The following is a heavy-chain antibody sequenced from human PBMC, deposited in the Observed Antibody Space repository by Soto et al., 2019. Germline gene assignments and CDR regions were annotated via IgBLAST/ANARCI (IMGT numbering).Heavy chain of an antibody. Sequence: ETLSLTCAVYGGSFSGYYWGWVRQSPGKGLEWIESIYYSGSTHYNPSLKSRVTVSVDTSKNQFSLKLTSVTAADTAVYFCVSHRNYIVVSGSFFDYWSQGTLVTVS. CDR2: IYYSGST. CDR3: VSHRNYIVVSGSFFDY. V-gene: IGHV4-34*01. D-gene: IGHD6-19*01. J-gene: IGHJ4*02. CDR1: GGSFSGYY.